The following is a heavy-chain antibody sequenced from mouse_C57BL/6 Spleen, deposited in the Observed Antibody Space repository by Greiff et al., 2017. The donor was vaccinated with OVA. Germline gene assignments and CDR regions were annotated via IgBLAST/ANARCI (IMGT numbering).Heavy chain of an antibody. V-gene: IGHV3-6*01. CDR2: ISYDGSN. CDR3: ANYYGSSGVFAY. D-gene: IGHD1-1*01. CDR1: GYSITSGYY. Sequence: EVHLVESGPGLVKPSQSLSLTCSVTGYSITSGYYWNWIRQFPGNKLEWMGYISYDGSNNYNPSLKNRISITRDTSKNQFFLKLNSVTTEDTATYYCANYYGSSGVFAYWGQGTLVTVSA. J-gene: IGHJ3*01.